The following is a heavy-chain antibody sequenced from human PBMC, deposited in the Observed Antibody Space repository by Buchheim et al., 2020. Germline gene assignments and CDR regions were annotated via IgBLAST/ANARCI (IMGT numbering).Heavy chain of an antibody. CDR1: GYTFTSYD. D-gene: IGHD3-22*01. V-gene: IGHV1-8*01. CDR3: ARASRPYYYDSSGYGRNWFDP. J-gene: IGHJ5*02. CDR2: MNPNSGNT. Sequence: QVQLVQSGAEVKKPGASVKVSCKASGYTFTSYDINWVRQATGQGLEWMGWMNPNSGNTGYAQKFQGRVTMTRNPPISTAYMELSSLRSEDTAVYYCARASRPYYYDSSGYGRNWFDPWGQGTL.